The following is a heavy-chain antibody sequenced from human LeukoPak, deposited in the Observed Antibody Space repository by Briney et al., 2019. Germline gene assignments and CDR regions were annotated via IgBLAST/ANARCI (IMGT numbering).Heavy chain of an antibody. D-gene: IGHD3-22*01. CDR1: GFTFSNYA. V-gene: IGHV3-23*01. J-gene: IGHJ4*02. Sequence: AGSLTLTCAASGFTFSNYAMSWVRQAPGKGLEWVSTISGSGGSTYYADSVKGRFTISRDNSKNTLYLQMNSLRAEDTAIYSCAREIDSSGYQANYFDYWGQGTLVIVSS. CDR3: AREIDSSGYQANYFDY. CDR2: ISGSGGST.